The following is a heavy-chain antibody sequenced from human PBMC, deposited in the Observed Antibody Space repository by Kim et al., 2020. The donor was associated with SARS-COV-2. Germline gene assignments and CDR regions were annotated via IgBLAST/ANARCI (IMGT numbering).Heavy chain of an antibody. Sequence: SETLSLTCAVYGGSFSGYYWSWIRQPPGKGLEWIGEINHSGSTNYNPSLKSRVTISVDTSKNQFSLKLSSVTAADTAVYYCARGKGGSLFEGFDPWGQGTLVTVSS. D-gene: IGHD3-3*02. CDR1: GGSFSGYY. J-gene: IGHJ5*02. V-gene: IGHV4-34*01. CDR3: ARGKGGSLFEGFDP. CDR2: INHSGST.